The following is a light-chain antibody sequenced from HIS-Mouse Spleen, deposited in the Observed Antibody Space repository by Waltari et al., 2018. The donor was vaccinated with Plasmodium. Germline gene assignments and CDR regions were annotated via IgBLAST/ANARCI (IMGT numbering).Light chain of an antibody. Sequence: SYELTQPPSVSVSPGQTARITCSGDALPKKYAYWYQQKSGQAPVLVIYEDSKRPSGIPERFSGSSSGTMATWTISGAQEEDEADCYCYSTDSSGNHRVFGGGTKLTVL. CDR3: YSTDSSGNHRV. V-gene: IGLV3-10*01. CDR1: ALPKKY. J-gene: IGLJ3*02. CDR2: EDS.